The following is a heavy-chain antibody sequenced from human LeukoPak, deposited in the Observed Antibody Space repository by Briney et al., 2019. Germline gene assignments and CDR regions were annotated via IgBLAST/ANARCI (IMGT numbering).Heavy chain of an antibody. CDR1: GYTFTGYY. D-gene: IGHD3-10*01. V-gene: IGHV1-2*06. J-gene: IGHJ4*02. Sequence: ASVKVSCKASGYTFTGYYMHWVRQAPGQGLEWMGRINPNSGGTNYAQKFQGRVTMTRDTSISTAYMELSRLRSDDTAVYYCARVDLLWFGELSYYFDYWGQGTLVTVSS. CDR2: INPNSGGT. CDR3: ARVDLLWFGELSYYFDY.